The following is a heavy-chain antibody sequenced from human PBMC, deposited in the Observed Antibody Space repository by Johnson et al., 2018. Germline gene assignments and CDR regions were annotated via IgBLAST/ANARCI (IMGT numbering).Heavy chain of an antibody. CDR2: ITSKTDGGTT. CDR3: TTDYKSMVTTIDY. D-gene: IGHD4-17*01. J-gene: IGHJ4*01. Sequence: VQLVQSGGGLVRPGGSLRVSCVASGFTFSKAWMSWVRQAPGKGLEWIGRITSKTDGGTTDYAAPVKGRFTISRDDSKNMLYLQMNSLKTEDTAMYYCTTDYKSMVTTIDYWGQGTLVTVSS. CDR1: GFTFSKAW. V-gene: IGHV3-15*01.